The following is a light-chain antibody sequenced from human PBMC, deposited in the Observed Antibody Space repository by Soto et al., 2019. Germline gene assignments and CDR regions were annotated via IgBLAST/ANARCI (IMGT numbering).Light chain of an antibody. CDR1: SSDVGGYNF. J-gene: IGLJ1*01. V-gene: IGLV2-14*01. CDR2: EVS. CDR3: SSYTSSSTHYV. Sequence: SALTQPASVSGSPGQSITISCTGTSSDVGGYNFVSWYQQHPGKAPKLMIYEVSNRPSGVSNRFSGSKSGDTASLTISGLRAEDEADYYCSSYTSSSTHYVFGAGTKVTVL.